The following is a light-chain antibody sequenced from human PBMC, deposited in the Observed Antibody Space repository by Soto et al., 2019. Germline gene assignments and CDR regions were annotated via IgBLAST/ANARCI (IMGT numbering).Light chain of an antibody. CDR2: DVS. Sequence: EIVLTQSPATLSLSPGERATLSCRASQTVDTYLAWYQHKPGQSPRLLIYDVSNRATDIPARFSGSGSGTDFTLTISSLEPEDFAVYYCQQRADWPLTFGGGTKVEI. V-gene: IGKV3-11*01. J-gene: IGKJ4*01. CDR1: QTVDTY. CDR3: QQRADWPLT.